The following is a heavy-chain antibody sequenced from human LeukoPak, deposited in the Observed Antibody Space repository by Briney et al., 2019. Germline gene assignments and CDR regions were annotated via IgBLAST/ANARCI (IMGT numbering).Heavy chain of an antibody. J-gene: IGHJ4*02. Sequence: SQTLSLTCAISGDSVSSISAAWNWIRQSPSRGLEWLGRTYYRSKWSNNYAVSVKTRITINSDTSKNQFALQLNSVTPEDTAVYYCARGSNDYRDYSFDYWGQGTLVTVSS. V-gene: IGHV6-1*01. CDR3: ARGSNDYRDYSFDY. CDR1: GDSVSSISAA. D-gene: IGHD4-17*01. CDR2: TYYRSKWSN.